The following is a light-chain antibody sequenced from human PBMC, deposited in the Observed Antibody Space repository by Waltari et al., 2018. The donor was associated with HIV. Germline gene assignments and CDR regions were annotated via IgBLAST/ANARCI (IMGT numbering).Light chain of an antibody. J-gene: IGLJ1*01. CDR3: QVWESSSDRFYV. CDR1: NIGSKS. V-gene: IGLV3-21*02. CDR2: DDS. Sequence: SYVLTQPPSVSVAPGQTARITCGRDNIGSKSVHWYQQKSDQAPLLVVYDDSDRPSGIPERCSGSNSGNMATLTISRVEAGDEADYYCQVWESSSDRFYVFGTGT.